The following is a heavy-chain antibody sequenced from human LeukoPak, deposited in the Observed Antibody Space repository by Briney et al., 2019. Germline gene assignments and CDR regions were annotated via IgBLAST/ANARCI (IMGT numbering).Heavy chain of an antibody. J-gene: IGHJ6*02. CDR2: ISYDGSNK. Sequence: GGSLRLSCAASGFTFSSYGMHWVRQAPGKGLEWVAVISYDGSNKYYADSVKGRFTISRDNSKNTLYLQMNSLRAEDTAVYYCAREMDWTEDIVVVVAQYGMDVWGQGTTVTVSS. CDR3: AREMDWTEDIVVVVAQYGMDV. V-gene: IGHV3-30*03. D-gene: IGHD2-15*01. CDR1: GFTFSSYG.